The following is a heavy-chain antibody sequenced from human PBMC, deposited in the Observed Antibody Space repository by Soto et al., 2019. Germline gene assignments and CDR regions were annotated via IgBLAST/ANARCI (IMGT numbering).Heavy chain of an antibody. CDR2: INHTGST. V-gene: IGHV4-34*01. Sequence: QVHLQPWGAGLVKPSETLSLTCAVFTGSFTNYLWSLIRQTPGRGLELIGEINHTGSTNYNPSLMSRVAISVDTSKNQVSLTQTSVTAADTAIYFCARRQLIPPLLFDYWCQGILVTASS. CDR1: TGSFTNYL. CDR3: ARRQLIPPLLFDY. J-gene: IGHJ4*03. D-gene: IGHD2-15*01.